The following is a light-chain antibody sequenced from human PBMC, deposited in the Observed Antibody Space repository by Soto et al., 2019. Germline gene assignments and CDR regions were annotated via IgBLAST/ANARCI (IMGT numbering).Light chain of an antibody. Sequence: EVIMTQSPATLSVSPGERATLSCRASQSLSRNLAWYQQKPGQAPRLLISSASTRATGIPARFSGSGSGTEFILTISILQSEDFAVYYCHQYNHWPMTVGQGTRLESK. CDR3: HQYNHWPMT. CDR2: SAS. V-gene: IGKV3-15*01. J-gene: IGKJ5*01. CDR1: QSLSRN.